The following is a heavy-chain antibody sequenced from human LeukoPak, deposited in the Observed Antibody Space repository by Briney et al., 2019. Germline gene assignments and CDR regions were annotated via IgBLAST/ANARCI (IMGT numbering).Heavy chain of an antibody. CDR2: INHSGST. CDR1: GGSFNGYY. J-gene: IGHJ4*02. CDR3: ARSDPWDTPMVGDY. D-gene: IGHD5-18*01. V-gene: IGHV4-34*01. Sequence: SETLSLTCAVYGGSFNGYYWSWIRQPPGKGLEWIGEINHSGSTNYSPSLKSRVTLSVDTSKNQFSLRLSSVTAADTAVYYCARSDPWDTPMVGDYWGQGTLVTVSS.